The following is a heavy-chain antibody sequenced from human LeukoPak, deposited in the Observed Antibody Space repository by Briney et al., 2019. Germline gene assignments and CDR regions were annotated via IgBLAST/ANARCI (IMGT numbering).Heavy chain of an antibody. CDR2: INTNTGNP. Sequence: ASVKASCKASGYTFTSYAMNWVRQAPGQGLEWMGWINTNTGNPTYAQGFTGRFVFSLDTSVSTAYLQISSLKAEDTAVYYCARDEAAAGYYYYYGMDVWGQGTTVTVSS. J-gene: IGHJ6*02. CDR1: GYTFTSYA. V-gene: IGHV7-4-1*02. CDR3: ARDEAAAGYYYYYGMDV. D-gene: IGHD6-13*01.